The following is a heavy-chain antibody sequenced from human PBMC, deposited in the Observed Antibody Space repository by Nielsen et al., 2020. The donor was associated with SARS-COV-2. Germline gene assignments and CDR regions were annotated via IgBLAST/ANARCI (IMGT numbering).Heavy chain of an antibody. CDR1: GFAFSAFG. D-gene: IGHD3-10*01. Sequence: GGSLRLSCAASGFAFSAFGMHWVRQAPGKGLEWVSIMSYDGNNENYADSVKGRFTIIKDDSKNTLFLQMNSLRPEDTAVYYCAKDNGYGSGRGLGYFEYWGRGTLVTVSS. J-gene: IGHJ4*02. V-gene: IGHV3-30*18. CDR3: AKDNGYGSGRGLGYFEY. CDR2: MSYDGNNE.